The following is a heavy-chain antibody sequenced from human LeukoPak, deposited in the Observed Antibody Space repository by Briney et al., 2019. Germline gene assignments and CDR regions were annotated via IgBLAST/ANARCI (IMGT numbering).Heavy chain of an antibody. CDR2: IDHSGRT. CDR3: ARDISVDDSTIVWN. Sequence: PSETLSLTCAVYGASFSGFHWSWIRQPPGKGLEWIGKIDHSGRTNYSPSLKSRVTISVDKSKNQFSPKLSSVTAADTAVYYCARDISVDDSTIVWNWGQGTLVTVSS. V-gene: IGHV4-34*01. D-gene: IGHD3-22*01. J-gene: IGHJ4*02. CDR1: GASFSGFH.